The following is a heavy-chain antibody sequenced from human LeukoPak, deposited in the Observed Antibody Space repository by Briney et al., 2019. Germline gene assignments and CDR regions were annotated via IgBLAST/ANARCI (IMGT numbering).Heavy chain of an antibody. J-gene: IGHJ6*02. D-gene: IGHD3-22*01. CDR2: INTNTGNP. CDR1: GYTFTSYA. Sequence: ASVKVSCKASGYTFTSYAMNWVRQAPGQGLERMGWINTNTGNPTYAQGFTGRFVFSLDTSVSTAYLQISSLKAEDTAVYYCARDLYYYDSSGYFPYYGMDVWGQGTTVTVSS. CDR3: ARDLYYYDSSGYFPYYGMDV. V-gene: IGHV7-4-1*02.